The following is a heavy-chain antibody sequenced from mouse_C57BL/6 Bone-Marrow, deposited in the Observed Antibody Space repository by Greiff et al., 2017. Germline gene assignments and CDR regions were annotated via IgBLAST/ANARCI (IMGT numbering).Heavy chain of an antibody. Sequence: VHVKQSGAELVRPGASVKLSCTASGFNINDDYMHWVKQRPEQGLAWIGWIDPANGDTEYASKFQGQATITADTSSNTAYLQLSSLTSENTAVYYCTIYYYGSSPYAMDYWGQGTSVTVSS. CDR1: GFNINDDY. CDR3: TIYYYGSSPYAMDY. V-gene: IGHV14-4*01. D-gene: IGHD1-1*01. CDR2: IDPANGDT. J-gene: IGHJ4*01.